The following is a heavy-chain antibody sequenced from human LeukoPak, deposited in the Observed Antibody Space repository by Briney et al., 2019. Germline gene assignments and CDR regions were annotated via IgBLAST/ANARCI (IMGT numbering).Heavy chain of an antibody. CDR3: ARGPHGRIYDILTGFDY. Sequence: SETLSLTCTVSGGSISSYYWSWIRQPPGKGLEWIGYIYYSGSTNYNPSLKSRVTISVETSKNEFSLKLRSVTAADTAVYYCARGPHGRIYDILTGFDYWGQGTLVTVSS. V-gene: IGHV4-59*01. CDR2: IYYSGST. D-gene: IGHD3-9*01. CDR1: GGSISSYY. J-gene: IGHJ4*02.